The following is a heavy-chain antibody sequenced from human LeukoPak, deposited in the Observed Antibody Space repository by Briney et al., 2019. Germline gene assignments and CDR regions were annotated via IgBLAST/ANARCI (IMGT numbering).Heavy chain of an antibody. V-gene: IGHV4-30-2*01. J-gene: IGHJ5*02. D-gene: IGHD2-2*01. CDR3: ARADLIVVVPAATWFDP. Sequence: SETLSLTCTVSGGSISSGDYYWSWIRQPPGKGLEWIGYIYHSGSTYYNPSLKSRVTISVDRSKNQFSLELSSVTAADTAVYYCARADLIVVVPAATWFDPWGQGTLVTVSS. CDR1: GGSISSGDYY. CDR2: IYHSGST.